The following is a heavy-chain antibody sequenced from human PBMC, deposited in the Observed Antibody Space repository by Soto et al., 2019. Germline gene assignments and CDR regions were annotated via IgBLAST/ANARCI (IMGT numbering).Heavy chain of an antibody. CDR1: GFTFNSYA. CDR2: ISYDGSNK. CDR3: ARVGMATIDYFDY. V-gene: IGHV3-30-3*01. D-gene: IGHD5-12*01. Sequence: PGGSLRLSCAASGFTFNSYAMHWVRQAPGKGLEWVAVISYDGSNKYYADSVKGRFTISRDNSKNTLYLQMNSLRAEDTAVYYCARVGMATIDYFDYWGQGTLVTVSS. J-gene: IGHJ4*02.